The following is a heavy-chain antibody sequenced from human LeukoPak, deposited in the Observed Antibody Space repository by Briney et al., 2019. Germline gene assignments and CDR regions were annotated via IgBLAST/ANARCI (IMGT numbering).Heavy chain of an antibody. V-gene: IGHV3-9*01. CDR3: ARDSGYGDYLIDY. J-gene: IGHJ4*02. CDR1: GFTFDDYA. Sequence: PGRSLRLSCAASGFTFDDYAMHWVRHAPGKGLEWVSGISWNSGSIGYADSVKGRFTISRDNAKNSLYLQMNSLRAEDTAVYYCARDSGYGDYLIDYWGQGTLVTVSS. CDR2: ISWNSGSI. D-gene: IGHD4-17*01.